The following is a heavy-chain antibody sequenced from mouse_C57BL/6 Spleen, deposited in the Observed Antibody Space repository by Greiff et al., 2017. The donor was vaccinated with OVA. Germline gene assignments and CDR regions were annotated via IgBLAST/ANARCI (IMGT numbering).Heavy chain of an antibody. CDR2: ISYDGSN. V-gene: IGHV3-6*01. J-gene: IGHJ2*01. D-gene: IGHD2-3*01. Sequence: VQLQQSGPGLVKPSQSLSLTCSVTGYSITSGYYWNWIRQFPGNKLEWMGYISYDGSNNYNPSLKNRISITRDTSKNQFFLKLNSVTTEDTATYYCARDLYDGYYGYWGQGTTLTVSS. CDR1: GYSITSGYY. CDR3: ARDLYDGYYGY.